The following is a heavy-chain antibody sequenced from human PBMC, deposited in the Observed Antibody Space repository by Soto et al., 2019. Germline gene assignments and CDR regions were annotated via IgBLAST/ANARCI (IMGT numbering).Heavy chain of an antibody. V-gene: IGHV4-39*01. D-gene: IGHD3-3*01. J-gene: IGHJ6*03. Sequence: SETLSLTCTVSGGSIISSSYYWGWIRQPPVKWLEWIGSIYYSGSTYYNPSLNSRFTISLCTSNNQFSLNLSSVTAADTAVYYCARLIYDFRRDMDVWGKGTTVTVSS. CDR3: ARLIYDFRRDMDV. CDR1: GGSIISSSYY. CDR2: IYYSGST.